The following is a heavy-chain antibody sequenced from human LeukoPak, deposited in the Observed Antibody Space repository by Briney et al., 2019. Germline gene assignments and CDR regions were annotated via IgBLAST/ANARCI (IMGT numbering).Heavy chain of an antibody. Sequence: SGPTLVKPPQTLTLTSTFSGCARRTGGGGVGWIRQPPGKALEWLSPIYWNDDTPYSPSLKIRLTITKDTSKNQVVLTMTNMDPVDTATYYCAHRLQDFWSGYYSDYWGQGTLVTVSS. CDR3: AHRLQDFWSGYYSDY. J-gene: IGHJ4*02. D-gene: IGHD3-3*01. CDR2: IYWNDDT. CDR1: GCARRTGGGG. V-gene: IGHV2-5*01.